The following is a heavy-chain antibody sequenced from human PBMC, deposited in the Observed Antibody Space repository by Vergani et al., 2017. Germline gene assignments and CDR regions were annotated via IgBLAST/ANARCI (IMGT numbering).Heavy chain of an antibody. CDR1: GYTFTGYY. J-gene: IGHJ4*02. D-gene: IGHD4-23*01. Sequence: QVQLVQSGAEVKKPGASVKVSCKASGYTFTGYYMHWVRQAPGQGLEWMGWINPNSGGTNYAQKFQGRVTMTRDTSISTAYMELSSLRSEDTAVYYCASTTVVTGGGYYFDDWGQGTLVTVSS. CDR2: INPNSGGT. CDR3: ASTTVVTGGGYYFDD. V-gene: IGHV1-2*02.